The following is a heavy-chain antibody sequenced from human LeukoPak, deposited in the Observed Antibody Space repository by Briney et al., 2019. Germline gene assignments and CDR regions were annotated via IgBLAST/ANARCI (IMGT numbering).Heavy chain of an antibody. D-gene: IGHD2-21*02. CDR3: ARSAYCGGDCYLIFDY. CDR1: GGTLRSYA. Sequence: GASVKVSRKAYGGTLRSYAISWVRQAPGQGLEWMGGIIPIFGTANYAQKFQGRVTITADESTSTAYMELNSLRSEDTAVYYCARSAYCGGDCYLIFDYWGQGTLVTVSS. J-gene: IGHJ4*02. V-gene: IGHV1-69*13. CDR2: IIPIFGTA.